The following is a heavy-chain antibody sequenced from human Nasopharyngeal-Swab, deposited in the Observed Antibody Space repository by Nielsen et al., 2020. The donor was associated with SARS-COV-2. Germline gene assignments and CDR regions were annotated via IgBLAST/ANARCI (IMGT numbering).Heavy chain of an antibody. J-gene: IGHJ4*02. D-gene: IGHD6-6*01. Sequence: VRQMPGKGLEWMGRIDPSDSYTNYSPSLQGHVTISADKSISTAYLQWSSLKASDTAMYYCATSSIAAPANWGQGTLVTVSS. CDR2: IDPSDSYT. CDR3: ATSSIAAPAN. V-gene: IGHV5-10-1*01.